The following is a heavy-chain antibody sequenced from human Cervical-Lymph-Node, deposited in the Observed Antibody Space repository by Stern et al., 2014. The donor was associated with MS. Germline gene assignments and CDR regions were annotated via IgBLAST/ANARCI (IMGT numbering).Heavy chain of an antibody. CDR1: DGSISSGFYY. CDR3: ARVGNDAFDI. D-gene: IGHD4-23*01. J-gene: IGHJ3*02. V-gene: IGHV4-30-4*01. Sequence: QLQESGPGLLKPSQTLSLTCTVSDGSISSGFYYWSWIRQPPGKGLEWVGSIYDGGPTYYNPSLKSRVSISVDTSKNQFSLRLSSVTAAATAVYYCARVGNDAFDIWGQGTMVTVSS. CDR2: IYDGGPT.